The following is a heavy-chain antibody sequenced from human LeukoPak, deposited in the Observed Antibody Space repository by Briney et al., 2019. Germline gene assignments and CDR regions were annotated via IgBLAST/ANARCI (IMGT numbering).Heavy chain of an antibody. D-gene: IGHD2-15*01. CDR3: ARARTPDY. V-gene: IGHV3-48*03. J-gene: IGHJ4*02. CDR2: MSSRGSTI. CDR1: GFTFSIYE. Sequence: GGPLRLSCAASGFTFSIYEMSWVRQAPGKGLEWLSYMSSRGSTISYADSVKSRFTISRDNANNSLFLQMNSLRAEDTAVYYCARARTPDYWGQGTLVTVSS.